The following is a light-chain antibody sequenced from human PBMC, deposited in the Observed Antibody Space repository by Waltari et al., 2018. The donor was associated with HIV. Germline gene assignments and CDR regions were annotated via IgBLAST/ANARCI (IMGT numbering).Light chain of an antibody. V-gene: IGLV3-1*01. CDR2: QNK. CDR3: QAWDLNTVL. CDR1: TFGDKY. J-gene: IGLJ3*02. Sequence: SLDLTQSPSVSVSPGQPATITCSGGTFGDKYVSWYQQKPGQSPVLVINQNKKRPPGIPERFSGSNSGNTVTLTISGTQTVDEADYYCQAWDLNTVLFGGGTRLTVL.